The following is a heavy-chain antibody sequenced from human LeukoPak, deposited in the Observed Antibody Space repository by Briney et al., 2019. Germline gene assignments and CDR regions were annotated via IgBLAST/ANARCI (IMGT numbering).Heavy chain of an antibody. D-gene: IGHD3-22*01. CDR1: GYTFTSYG. CDR3: ARDPRTYYYDSSGYSEHAFDI. Sequence: ASVKVSCKASGYTFTSYGISWVRQAPGQGLEWMGWISAYNGNTNYAQKLQGRVTMTTDTSTSTAYMELRSLRSDDTAVYYCARDPRTYYYDSSGYSEHAFDIWGQGTMVTVSS. CDR2: ISAYNGNT. J-gene: IGHJ3*02. V-gene: IGHV1-18*01.